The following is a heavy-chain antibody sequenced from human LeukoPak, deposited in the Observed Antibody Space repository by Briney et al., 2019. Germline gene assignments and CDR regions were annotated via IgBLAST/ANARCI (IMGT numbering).Heavy chain of an antibody. Sequence: GASVKVSCKAYGGTFSSYAISWVRQAPGQRLEWMGWINAGSGNTKYSQKFQGRVTITRDTSASTAYMELSSLRSEDTAVYYCARDKLGIAAALGSDYWGQGTLVTVSS. J-gene: IGHJ4*02. CDR1: GGTFSSYA. CDR2: INAGSGNT. D-gene: IGHD6-13*01. CDR3: ARDKLGIAAALGSDY. V-gene: IGHV1-3*01.